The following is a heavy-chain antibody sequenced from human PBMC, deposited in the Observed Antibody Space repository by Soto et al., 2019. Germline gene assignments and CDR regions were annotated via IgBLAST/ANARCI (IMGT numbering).Heavy chain of an antibody. CDR1: GYTFTDYY. CDR3: ARGSPTTTPFDY. J-gene: IGHJ4*02. D-gene: IGHD1-1*01. V-gene: IGHV1-2*04. CDR2: INPNNGGT. Sequence: ASVKVSCKASGYTFTDYYMHWVRQAPGQGLEWMGWINPNNGGTSYAQKFEGWVTMTRDTSISTAYMEVRRLTSDDTAVYYCARGSPTTTPFDYWDQGTLVTVSS.